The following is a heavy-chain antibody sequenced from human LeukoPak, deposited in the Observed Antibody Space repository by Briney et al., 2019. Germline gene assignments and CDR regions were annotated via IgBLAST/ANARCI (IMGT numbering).Heavy chain of an antibody. Sequence: GESLKISCKGAGYSFSTYWIAWVRQMPGKGLEWMGIIYLGDSSTRYSPSFQGQVTISADKSISTAYLQWSSLKASDTAMYYCARPAGSSGFLDYWGQGTLVIVSS. V-gene: IGHV5-51*01. CDR3: ARPAGSSGFLDY. CDR2: IYLGDSST. J-gene: IGHJ4*02. D-gene: IGHD3-22*01. CDR1: GYSFSTYW.